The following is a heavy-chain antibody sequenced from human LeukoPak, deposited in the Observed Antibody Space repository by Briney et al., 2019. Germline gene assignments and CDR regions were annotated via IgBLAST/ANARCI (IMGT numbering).Heavy chain of an antibody. Sequence: SETLSLTCTVSGYSISSDYYWSWIRQPPGKGLEWIGEINHHGSTNYNPSLKSRLTISVATSKNQFSLNLSSVTAADTAVYYCARGDQRFGSGTVNFYYFYMDVWGKGTTVTVSS. J-gene: IGHJ6*03. D-gene: IGHD3-10*01. CDR1: GYSISSDYY. V-gene: IGHV4-34*01. CDR3: ARGDQRFGSGTVNFYYFYMDV. CDR2: INHHGST.